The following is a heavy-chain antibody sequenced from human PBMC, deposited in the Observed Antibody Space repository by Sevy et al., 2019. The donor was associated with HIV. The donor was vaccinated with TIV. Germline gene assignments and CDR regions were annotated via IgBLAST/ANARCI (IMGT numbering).Heavy chain of an antibody. CDR1: GDSFSSDTYF. Sequence: SETLSLTCTVSGDSFSSDTYFWNWIRQPAGKGLEWIGRIHASGSTMYNPSLKSRVTMSVDKSKSQFSLRLSSVTAADTAVYFCARERGSNILTLGLDFWGQGSLVTVSS. D-gene: IGHD3-9*01. J-gene: IGHJ4*02. CDR3: ARERGSNILTLGLDF. CDR2: IHASGST. V-gene: IGHV4-61*02.